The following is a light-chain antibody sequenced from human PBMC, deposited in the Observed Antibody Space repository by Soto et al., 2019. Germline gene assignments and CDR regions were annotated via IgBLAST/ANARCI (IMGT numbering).Light chain of an antibody. CDR1: QSVSSN. CDR2: GTS. V-gene: IGKV3-15*01. Sequence: EIVMTQSPGTLSVSPGERATLSCRASQSVSSNLAWYQQKPGQAPRLLIYGTSTRPTGIPARFSGSGSGTEFTLTISGLQSEDFAVYYCQQYNTWPRTFGQGTKVETK. CDR3: QQYNTWPRT. J-gene: IGKJ1*01.